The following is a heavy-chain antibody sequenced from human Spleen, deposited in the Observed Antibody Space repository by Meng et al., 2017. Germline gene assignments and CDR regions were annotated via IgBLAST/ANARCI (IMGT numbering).Heavy chain of an antibody. Sequence: SETLSLTCTVSGGSISSSSYYWGWIRQPPGKGLEWIGEINHRGSTNHSPSLKSRVTILVDTSKNQFSLKLSSVTAADTAVYYCARGPGELGPPTILYYFDYWGQGTLVTVSS. J-gene: IGHJ4*02. CDR2: INHRGST. D-gene: IGHD1-26*01. CDR3: ARGPGELGPPTILYYFDY. CDR1: GGSISSSSYY. V-gene: IGHV4-39*07.